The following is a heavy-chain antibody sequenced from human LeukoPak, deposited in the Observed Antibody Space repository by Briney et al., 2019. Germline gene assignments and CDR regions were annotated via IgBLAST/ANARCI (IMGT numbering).Heavy chain of an antibody. D-gene: IGHD4-23*01. V-gene: IGHV3-23*01. CDR1: GFTFSSYA. CDR2: ISDSGDST. Sequence: GGSLRLSCAVSGFTFSSYAMSWVRQAPGRGLEWVSAISDSGDSTYYADSVKGRFTVSRDNSKNTLYLQMNSLRAGDTAVYYCAKGARGVTPVYYSDYWGQGILVTVSS. CDR3: AKGARGVTPVYYSDY. J-gene: IGHJ4*02.